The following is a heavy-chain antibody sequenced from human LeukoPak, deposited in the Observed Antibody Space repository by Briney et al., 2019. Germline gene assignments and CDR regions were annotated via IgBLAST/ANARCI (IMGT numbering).Heavy chain of an antibody. CDR1: GGTFSRFT. D-gene: IGHD6-6*01. V-gene: IGHV1-69*01. CDR3: ARLDEYSSSSRYYGMDV. J-gene: IGHJ6*02. CDR2: ITPIFGTA. Sequence: GSSVKVSCKASGGTFSRFTISWVRQAPGQGFEWMGGITPIFGTANFAQKFQGRVSITADESTSTAYMELSSLRSEDTAVYYCARLDEYSSSSRYYGMDVWGQGTTVTVSS.